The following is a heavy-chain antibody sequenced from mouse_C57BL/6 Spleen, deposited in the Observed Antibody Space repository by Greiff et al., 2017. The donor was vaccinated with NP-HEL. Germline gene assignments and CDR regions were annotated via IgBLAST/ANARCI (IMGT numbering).Heavy chain of an antibody. CDR3: ARGIGYFDV. CDR1: GYTFTSYW. CDR2: IDPSDSET. J-gene: IGHJ1*03. V-gene: IGHV1-52*01. Sequence: QVQLQQPGAELVRPGSSVKLSCKASGYTFTSYWMHWVKQRPIQGLEWIGNIDPSDSETHYNQKFKDKATLTVDKSSSTAYMELRSLTSEDSAVYYCARGIGYFDVWGTGTTVTVSS.